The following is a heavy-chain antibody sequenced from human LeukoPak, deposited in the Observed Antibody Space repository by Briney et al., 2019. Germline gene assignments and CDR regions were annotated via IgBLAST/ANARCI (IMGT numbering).Heavy chain of an antibody. V-gene: IGHV3-30*02. CDR1: GFTFINFG. D-gene: IGHD4-17*01. CDR2: IRYDGSKN. Sequence: SGGSLRLSCAASGFTFINFGMHWVRQAPGKGLEWVAFIRYDGSKNYYADSVKGRFTISRDNSKNTLYLQMNSLRVEDTALYYCAKEPTVTTPDYWGQGTLVTVSS. J-gene: IGHJ4*02. CDR3: AKEPTVTTPDY.